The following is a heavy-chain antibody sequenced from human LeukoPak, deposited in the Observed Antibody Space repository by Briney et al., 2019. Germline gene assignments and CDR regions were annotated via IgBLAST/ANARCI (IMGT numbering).Heavy chain of an antibody. CDR3: ARGSGSGWPLDR. CDR2: MYVGGTT. J-gene: IGHJ5*02. CDR1: GVIVSRNF. V-gene: IGHV3-53*01. D-gene: IGHD6-19*01. Sequence: PGGSLRLSCAASGVIVSRNFMSWVRQAPGKGLQWVAIMYVGGTTDYSDSVRGRFHISRDSSNNTLSLQINSLRVEDTAVYYCARGSGSGWPLDRWGQGALVTVSS.